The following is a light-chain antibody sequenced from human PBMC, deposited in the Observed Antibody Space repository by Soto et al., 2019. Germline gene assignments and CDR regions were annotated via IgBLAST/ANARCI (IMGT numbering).Light chain of an antibody. CDR1: QGIRND. Sequence: AIQMTQSPSSLSASVGDRVTIICRASQGIRNDLGWYQQKPGKAPKLLIYAASTLQSGVPSRFSGSGSGTDFTLTISSLQPEDFAIYYCLQDYDYPLIFGGGTKVEIK. V-gene: IGKV1-6*01. CDR2: AAS. J-gene: IGKJ4*01. CDR3: LQDYDYPLI.